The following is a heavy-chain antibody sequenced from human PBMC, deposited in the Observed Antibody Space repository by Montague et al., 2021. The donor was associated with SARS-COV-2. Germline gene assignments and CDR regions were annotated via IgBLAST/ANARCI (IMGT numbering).Heavy chain of an antibody. Sequence: SLRLSCAASGFTFSSYSMNWVRQAPGKGLEWVSSINTGGSYMYYADSVKGRFTISRDNAKKSLYLQMSSLKAEDTAVYFCTRDGEMATIRYYFDYWSQGTLVTVSS. CDR3: TRDGEMATIRYYFDY. V-gene: IGHV3-21*01. J-gene: IGHJ4*02. CDR1: GFTFSSYS. D-gene: IGHD5-24*01. CDR2: INTGGSYM.